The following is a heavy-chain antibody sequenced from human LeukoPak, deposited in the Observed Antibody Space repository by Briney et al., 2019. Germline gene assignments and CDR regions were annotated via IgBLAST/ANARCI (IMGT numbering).Heavy chain of an antibody. D-gene: IGHD2-15*01. Sequence: SETLSLTCTVSGGSLSGYYWSWIRQPPAKGLEWIGYIYYSGSTNYNPSLKSRVTLSVDTSKNQFSLRLSSVTAADTAVYYCARAPCSGGSCYPPDYWGQGTLVTVSS. CDR1: GGSLSGYY. CDR3: ARAPCSGGSCYPPDY. CDR2: IYYSGST. J-gene: IGHJ4*02. V-gene: IGHV4-59*01.